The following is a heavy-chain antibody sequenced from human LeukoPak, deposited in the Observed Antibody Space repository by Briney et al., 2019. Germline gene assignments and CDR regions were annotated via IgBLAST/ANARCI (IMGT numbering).Heavy chain of an antibody. Sequence: ASVTVSCKASGYTFTSYDINWVRQAPGQGLEWMGWMNPNSGNTGYAQKFQGRVTITRNTSISTAYMELSSLRSEDTAVYYCARAPNYDFDFWGQGTLVTVSS. J-gene: IGHJ4*02. CDR2: MNPNSGNT. V-gene: IGHV1-8*03. D-gene: IGHD3-3*01. CDR3: ARAPNYDFDF. CDR1: GYTFTSYD.